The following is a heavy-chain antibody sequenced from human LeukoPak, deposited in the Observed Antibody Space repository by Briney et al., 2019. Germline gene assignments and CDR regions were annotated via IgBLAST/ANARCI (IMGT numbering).Heavy chain of an antibody. J-gene: IGHJ4*02. CDR2: ISGSGGST. D-gene: IGHD5-18*01. Sequence: GSLRLSCAASGFTFSSYAMSWVRQAPGKGLEWVSAISGSGGSTYYADSVKGRFTISRDNSKNTLYLQMNSLRAEDTAVYYCASSGRGYSPSHANLLSDYWGQGTLVTVSS. CDR1: GFTFSSYA. V-gene: IGHV3-23*01. CDR3: ASSGRGYSPSHANLLSDY.